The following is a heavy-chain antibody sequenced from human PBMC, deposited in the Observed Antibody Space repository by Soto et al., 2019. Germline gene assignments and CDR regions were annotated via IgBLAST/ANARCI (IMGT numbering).Heavy chain of an antibody. CDR1: GGSISSGGYY. D-gene: IGHD6-19*01. Sequence: KPSETLSLTCTVSGGSISSGGYYWSWIRQHPGKGLEWIGYIYYSGSTYYNPSLKSRVTISVDTSKNQFSLKLSSVTAADTAVYYCARDSSSGWYGVDCWGQGTLVTVSS. J-gene: IGHJ4*02. V-gene: IGHV4-31*03. CDR2: IYYSGST. CDR3: ARDSSSGWYGVDC.